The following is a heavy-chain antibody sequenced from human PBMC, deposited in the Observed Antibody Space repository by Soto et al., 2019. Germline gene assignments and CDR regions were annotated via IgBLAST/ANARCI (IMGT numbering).Heavy chain of an antibody. D-gene: IGHD6-6*01. CDR3: ARGHSTSGYDS. Sequence: ETLSLTCSVYGASFSGYYWSCIRQSPGKGLEWIGEIHHSGSTHYNPSLKSRLTFSIDESQSQFYMMLTSVTAADTALYFCARGHSTSGYDSWGQGSLVTVSS. CDR1: GASFSGYY. CDR2: IHHSGST. J-gene: IGHJ4*02. V-gene: IGHV4-34*01.